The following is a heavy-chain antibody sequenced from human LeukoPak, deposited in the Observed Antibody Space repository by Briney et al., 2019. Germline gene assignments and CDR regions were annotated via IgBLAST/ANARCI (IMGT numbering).Heavy chain of an antibody. J-gene: IGHJ5*02. CDR1: GGSINSTLYY. CDR2: IYSRGST. Sequence: KPSETLSLTCSVSGGSINSTLYYWVWIRQPPGKGLEWIGSIYSRGSTYYHPSLKSRVTMSMDTSKNQFSLNVISVTAADTAFYYCARDDLSRGGFGPWGQGVLVTVSS. CDR3: ARDDLSRGGFGP. V-gene: IGHV4-39*07. D-gene: IGHD3/OR15-3a*01.